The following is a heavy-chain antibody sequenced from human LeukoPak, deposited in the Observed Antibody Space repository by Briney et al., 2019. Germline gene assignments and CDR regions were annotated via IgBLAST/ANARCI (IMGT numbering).Heavy chain of an antibody. CDR1: GFTFSSYS. D-gene: IGHD3-10*01. Sequence: GGSLRLSCAASGFTFSSYSMNWVRQAPGKGLEWVSSISSSSSYIYYADSVKGRFTISRDNAKNSLYLQMNSLRAEDTAVYYCAKDAKFGGYYYYYMDVWGKGTTVTISS. CDR3: AKDAKFGGYYYYYMDV. CDR2: ISSSSSYI. J-gene: IGHJ6*03. V-gene: IGHV3-21*01.